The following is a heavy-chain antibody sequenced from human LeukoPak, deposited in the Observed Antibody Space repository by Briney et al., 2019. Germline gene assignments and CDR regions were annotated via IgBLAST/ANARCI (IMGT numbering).Heavy chain of an antibody. Sequence: EASVKVSCKASGGTFSSYAISWVRQAPGQGLEWMGGIIPIFGTANYAQKFQGRVTITADESTSTAYMELSSLRSEDTAVYYCARIVEVAAISWFDPWGQGTLVTVSS. J-gene: IGHJ5*02. CDR1: GGTFSSYA. V-gene: IGHV1-69*13. CDR2: IIPIFGTA. D-gene: IGHD2-15*01. CDR3: ARIVEVAAISWFDP.